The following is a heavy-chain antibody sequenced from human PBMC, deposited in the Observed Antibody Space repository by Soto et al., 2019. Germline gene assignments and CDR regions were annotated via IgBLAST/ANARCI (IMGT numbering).Heavy chain of an antibody. Sequence: HPGGSLRLSCAASGFTFSSYAMSWVRQAPGKGLEWVSAISGSGGSTYYADSVKGRFTISRDNSKNTLYLQMNSLRAEDTAVYYCAKDRTYSSGFWSRWGQGTLVTVSS. CDR3: AKDRTYSSGFWSR. J-gene: IGHJ4*02. CDR2: ISGSGGST. CDR1: GFTFSSYA. V-gene: IGHV3-23*01. D-gene: IGHD6-19*01.